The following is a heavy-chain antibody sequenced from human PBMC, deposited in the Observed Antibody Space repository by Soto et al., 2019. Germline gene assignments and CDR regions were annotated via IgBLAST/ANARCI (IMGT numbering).Heavy chain of an antibody. CDR2: IRADSGHT. Sequence: ASVTFSCKASGYTFASLGISWVRQAPGQGLEGVGWIRADSGHTNYAQKFQGRVTMTTDTSTSTAYMELRSLRSDDTAVYYCAKDPRYTCGYYYGLDVWGQGTTVTVSS. V-gene: IGHV1-18*01. CDR1: GYTFASLG. CDR3: AKDPRYTCGYYYGLDV. D-gene: IGHD5-18*01. J-gene: IGHJ6*02.